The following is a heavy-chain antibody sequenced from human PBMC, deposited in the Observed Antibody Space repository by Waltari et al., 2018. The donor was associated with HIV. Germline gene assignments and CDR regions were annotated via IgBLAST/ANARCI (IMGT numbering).Heavy chain of an antibody. Sequence: QVQLVESGGGVVQPGRSLRLSCAASGFPFSSHGMHWVRQAPGKGLEWVAVIWYDGSNKYYADSVKGRFSISRDNSKNTLYLQMNSLRAEDTAVYFCARRGVLTYYYTMDVWGQGTTVTVSS. V-gene: IGHV3-33*01. J-gene: IGHJ6*02. CDR1: GFPFSSHG. CDR3: ARRGVLTYYYTMDV. D-gene: IGHD3-10*01. CDR2: IWYDGSNK.